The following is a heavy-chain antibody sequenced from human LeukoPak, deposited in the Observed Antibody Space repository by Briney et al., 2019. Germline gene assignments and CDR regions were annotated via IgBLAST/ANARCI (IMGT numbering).Heavy chain of an antibody. D-gene: IGHD1-26*01. J-gene: IGHJ4*02. CDR2: ISSGSSTI. V-gene: IGHV3-48*01. CDR3: ARDTYWWELGY. CDR1: GFTFSSYS. Sequence: GGSLRLSCAASGFTFSSYSMNWVRQAPGKGLERVSYISSGSSTIYHADSVKGRFTISRDNAKNSLYLQMNSLRAEDTGVYYCARDTYWWELGYWGQGTLVTVSS.